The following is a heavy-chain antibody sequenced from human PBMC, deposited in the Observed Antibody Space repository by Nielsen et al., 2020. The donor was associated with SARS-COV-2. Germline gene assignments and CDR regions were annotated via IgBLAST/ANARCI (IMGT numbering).Heavy chain of an antibody. D-gene: IGHD2-2*01. J-gene: IGHJ4*02. CDR1: GGSFNNLG. V-gene: IGHV1-69*06. Sequence: SVPVSCKASGGSFNNLGISWVRQSPGQGLEWMGGIIPIFGKVNYGQNFQGRVSFTADTSTDTAYMELSSLRSEDTAVYYCARVFYCSGPSCSKGLFYFDYWGQGTLVTVSS. CDR3: ARVFYCSGPSCSKGLFYFDY. CDR2: IIPIFGKV.